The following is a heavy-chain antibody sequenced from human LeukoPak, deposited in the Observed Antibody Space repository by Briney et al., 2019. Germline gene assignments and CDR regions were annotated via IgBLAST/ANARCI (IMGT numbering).Heavy chain of an antibody. D-gene: IGHD2-21*02. CDR2: IWYDGSNK. J-gene: IGHJ3*02. CDR1: GFTFSSYG. V-gene: IGHV3-33*01. Sequence: GRSLRLSCAASGFTFSSYGMHWVRQAPGKGLEWVAVIWYDGSNKYYADSVKGRFTISRDNSKNTLYLQMNSLRAEDTAVYYCARLGSIFAGDCIKDDAFDIWGQGTMVTVSS. CDR3: ARLGSIFAGDCIKDDAFDI.